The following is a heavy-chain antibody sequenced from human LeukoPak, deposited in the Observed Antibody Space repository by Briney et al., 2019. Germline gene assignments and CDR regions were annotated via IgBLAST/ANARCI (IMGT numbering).Heavy chain of an antibody. J-gene: IGHJ4*02. D-gene: IGHD2-21*02. V-gene: IGHV3-23*01. Sequence: PGGSLRLSCSASGFTFSSYAMNWVRQAPGKGLEWVSAISGSGGSTYYADSVKGRFTISRDNSKNTLCLQMNSLRAEDTAVYYCAKMATCGGDCYYDYWGQGTLVTVPS. CDR2: ISGSGGST. CDR1: GFTFSSYA. CDR3: AKMATCGGDCYYDY.